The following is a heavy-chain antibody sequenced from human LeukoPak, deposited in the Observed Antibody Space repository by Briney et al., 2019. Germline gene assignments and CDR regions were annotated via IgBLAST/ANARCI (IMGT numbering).Heavy chain of an antibody. J-gene: IGHJ5*02. CDR1: DGSISSSSYY. CDR2: IYYSGST. CDR3: ARHKSSSTNWFDP. D-gene: IGHD6-13*01. Sequence: PSETLSLTCTVSDGSISSSSYYWGWIRQPPGKGLEWIGSIYYSGSTYYNPSLKSRVTISVDTSKNQFSLKLSSVTAADTAVYYCARHKSSSTNWFDPWGQGTLVTVSS. V-gene: IGHV4-39*01.